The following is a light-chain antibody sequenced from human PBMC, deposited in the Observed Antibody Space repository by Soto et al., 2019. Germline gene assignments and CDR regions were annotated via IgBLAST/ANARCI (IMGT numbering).Light chain of an antibody. CDR1: QSVSSY. V-gene: IGKV3-11*01. Sequence: EIVLTQSPVTLSLSPGERATLSCRASQSVSSYLAWYQQKPGQAPRLLIYDASNRATGIPARFSGSGSGTDFTLTISRLEPEDFAVYYCQQFSSYPLTFGGGTKVDIK. CDR2: DAS. J-gene: IGKJ4*01. CDR3: QQFSSYPLT.